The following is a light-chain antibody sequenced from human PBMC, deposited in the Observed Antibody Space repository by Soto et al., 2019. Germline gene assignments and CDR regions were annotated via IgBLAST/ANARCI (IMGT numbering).Light chain of an antibody. CDR1: SSDVGDNNY. CDR3: SSYTSSSTLDV. J-gene: IGLJ1*01. CDR2: DVT. V-gene: IGLV2-14*01. Sequence: QSALTQPASVSGSPGQSITISCTGTSSDVGDNNYVSWYQQHPGKAPKLMIYDVTHRPSGISNRFSGSKSGNTASLTISGLQAEDEADYYCSSYTSSSTLDVFGTGTKLTVL.